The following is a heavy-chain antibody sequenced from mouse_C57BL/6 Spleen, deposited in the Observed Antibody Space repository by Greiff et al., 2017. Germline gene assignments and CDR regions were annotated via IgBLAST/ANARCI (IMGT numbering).Heavy chain of an antibody. J-gene: IGHJ2*01. V-gene: IGHV1-54*01. Sequence: QVQLQQSGAELVRPGTSVKVSCKASGYAFTNYLLEWVKQRPGQGLEWIGVINPGSGGTTYNEKFKGKATLTADKSSSTAYMQLSSLTSEDSAVYFCARRYDYDEGSCDDWGQGTTLTVSS. D-gene: IGHD2-4*01. CDR3: ARRYDYDEGSCDD. CDR2: INPGSGGT. CDR1: GYAFTNYL.